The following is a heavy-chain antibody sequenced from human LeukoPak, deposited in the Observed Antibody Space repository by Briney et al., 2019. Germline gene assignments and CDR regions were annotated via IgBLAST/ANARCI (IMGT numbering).Heavy chain of an antibody. D-gene: IGHD1-26*01. Sequence: PGGSLRLSCAASGFTFSSYSMNWVRQAPGKGLEWVSSISSSSSYIYYADSVKGRFTISRDNAKNSLYLQMNSPRAEDTAVYYCAREWELPYYHDAFDIWGQGTMVTVSS. CDR1: GFTFSSYS. CDR3: AREWELPYYHDAFDI. CDR2: ISSSSSYI. V-gene: IGHV3-21*01. J-gene: IGHJ3*02.